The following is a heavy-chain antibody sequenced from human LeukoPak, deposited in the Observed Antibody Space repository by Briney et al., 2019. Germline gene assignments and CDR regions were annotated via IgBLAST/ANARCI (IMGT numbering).Heavy chain of an antibody. J-gene: IGHJ5*02. CDR1: GFTFSSYA. Sequence: GGSLRLSCAASGFTFSSYAMGWVRQPPGKGLEWVSSISGSGATTYYADSVKGRFTISRDNSNKTVYLQINSLRADDTAIFYCARDHPPIVGAAKATTFDLWGQGTQVTVSS. V-gene: IGHV3-23*01. D-gene: IGHD1-26*01. CDR2: ISGSGATT. CDR3: ARDHPPIVGAAKATTFDL.